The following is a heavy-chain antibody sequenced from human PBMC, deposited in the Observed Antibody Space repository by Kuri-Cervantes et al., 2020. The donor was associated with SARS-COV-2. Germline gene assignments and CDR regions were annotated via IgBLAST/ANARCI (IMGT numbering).Heavy chain of an antibody. J-gene: IGHJ4*02. D-gene: IGHD5-18*01. V-gene: IGHV1-24*01. CDR2: FGPEDGET. Sequence: ASVKVSCKVSGYTLTELSMHWVRQAPGKGLEWMGGFGPEDGETIYAQKFQGRVTMTEDTSTDTAYMELSSLRSEDTAVYYCATAGTTAMALFDYWGQGTLVTVSS. CDR3: ATAGTTAMALFDY. CDR1: GYTLTELS.